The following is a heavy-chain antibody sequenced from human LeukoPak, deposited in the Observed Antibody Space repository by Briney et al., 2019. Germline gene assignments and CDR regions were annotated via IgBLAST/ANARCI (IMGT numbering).Heavy chain of an antibody. CDR3: ASLKTTVTTRSAHEYYYYYYGMDV. D-gene: IGHD4-17*01. CDR2: INHSGST. CDR1: GGPFSGYY. J-gene: IGHJ6*02. Sequence: PSETLSLTCAVYGGPFSGYYWSWIRQPPGKGLEWIGEINHSGSTNYNPSLKSRVTISVDTSKNQFSLKLSSVTAADTAVYYCASLKTTVTTRSAHEYYYYYYGMDVWGQGTTVTVSS. V-gene: IGHV4-34*01.